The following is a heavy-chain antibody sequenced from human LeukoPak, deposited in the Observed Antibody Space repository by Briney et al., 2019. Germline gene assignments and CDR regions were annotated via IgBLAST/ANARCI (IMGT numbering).Heavy chain of an antibody. Sequence: SETLSLTCTVSGGSISSYYWSWIRQPPGKGLGWIGYIYYSGSTNYNPSLKSRVTISVDTSENQFSLKLSSVTAADTAVYYCARVPMITFGGVIVIGAFDIWGQGTMVTVSS. V-gene: IGHV4-59*01. D-gene: IGHD3-16*02. J-gene: IGHJ3*02. CDR3: ARVPMITFGGVIVIGAFDI. CDR2: IYYSGST. CDR1: GGSISSYY.